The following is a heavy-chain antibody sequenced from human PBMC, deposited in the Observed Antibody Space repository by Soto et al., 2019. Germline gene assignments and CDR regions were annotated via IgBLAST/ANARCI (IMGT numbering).Heavy chain of an antibody. D-gene: IGHD1-1*01. CDR3: ARGRNKYDFDY. Sequence: QVQLQESGPGLVKPSETLSLTCTVSGGSVSSGSYYWSWIRQPPGKGLEWIGYNYYSGSTNYDPSLKSRVTISVDTAKAEVSVVLSSVTAAETAVYDCARGRNKYDFDYWGQGTLVTVSS. CDR1: GGSVSSGSYY. V-gene: IGHV4-61*01. CDR2: NYYSGST. J-gene: IGHJ4*02.